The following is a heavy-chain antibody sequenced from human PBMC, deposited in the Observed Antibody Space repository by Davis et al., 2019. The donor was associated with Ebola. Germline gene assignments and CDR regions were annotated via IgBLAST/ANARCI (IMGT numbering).Heavy chain of an antibody. D-gene: IGHD2-2*02. J-gene: IGHJ4*02. CDR1: GFTFSGSA. CDR2: IRSKANSYAT. V-gene: IGHV3-73*01. Sequence: GESLKISCAASGFTFSGSAMHWVRQASGKGLEWVGRIRSKANSYATAYAASVKGRFTISRDDSKNTAYLQMNSLKTEDTAVYYCARDLERYCSSTSCYTFDYWGQGTLVTVSS. CDR3: ARDLERYCSSTSCYTFDY.